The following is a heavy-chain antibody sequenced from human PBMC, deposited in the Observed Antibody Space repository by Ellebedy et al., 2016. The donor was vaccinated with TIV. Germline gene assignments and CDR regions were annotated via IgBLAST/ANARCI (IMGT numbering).Heavy chain of an antibody. CDR3: ASLSGYDYGTSDF. Sequence: GESLKISCAASGFIFSTYLMHWVRQAPGKGLEWVACISSDGRIENYADSVEGRLTISRDNSNNTLYLQMNSLRTEDTAVYYCASLSGYDYGTSDFWGQGTLVTVSS. D-gene: IGHD5-18*01. CDR1: GFIFSTYL. J-gene: IGHJ4*02. V-gene: IGHV3-30*04. CDR2: ISSDGRIE.